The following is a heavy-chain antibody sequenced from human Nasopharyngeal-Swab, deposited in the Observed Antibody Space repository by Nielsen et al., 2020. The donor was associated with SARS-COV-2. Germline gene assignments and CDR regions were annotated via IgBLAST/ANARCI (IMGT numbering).Heavy chain of an antibody. CDR2: ISHDGRFE. Sequence: VRQAPGKGLEWVTIISHDGRFESYADYVKGRFTISRDTSKNTLSLQMSSLRTEDTAVYYCARWNEEGARGYKGMDVWGQGTTVTVSS. J-gene: IGHJ6*02. D-gene: IGHD1-1*01. CDR3: ARWNEEGARGYKGMDV. V-gene: IGHV3-30*03.